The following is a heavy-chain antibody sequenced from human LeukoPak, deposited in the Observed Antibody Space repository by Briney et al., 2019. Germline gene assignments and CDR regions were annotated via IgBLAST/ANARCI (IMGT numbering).Heavy chain of an antibody. V-gene: IGHV3-21*01. CDR1: GFTFSSYS. CDR2: ISSSSSYI. CDR3: ARGQEQLGNHYYYYYMDV. J-gene: IGHJ6*03. Sequence: GGSLRLSCAASGFTFSSYSMNWVRQAPGKGLEWVSSISSSSSYIYYADSVKGRFTISRDNARNSLFLQMNSLRAEDTAVYYCARGQEQLGNHYYYYYMDVWGKGTTVTVSS. D-gene: IGHD6-13*01.